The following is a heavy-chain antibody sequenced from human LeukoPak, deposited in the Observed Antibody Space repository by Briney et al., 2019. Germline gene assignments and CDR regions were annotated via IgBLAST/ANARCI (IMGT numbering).Heavy chain of an antibody. CDR3: ARDRHKYNYDSGGYPPY. J-gene: IGHJ4*02. D-gene: IGHD3-22*01. V-gene: IGHV3-30*03. CDR2: ISYDGSNK. CDR1: GFTFSNYG. Sequence: GGPLRLSCVASGFTFSNYGMNWVRQAPGKGLEWVAVISYDGSNKYYADSVKGRFTISRDNSKNTLYLQMNSLRAEDTAVYYRARDRHKYNYDSGGYPPYWGQGTLVTVSS.